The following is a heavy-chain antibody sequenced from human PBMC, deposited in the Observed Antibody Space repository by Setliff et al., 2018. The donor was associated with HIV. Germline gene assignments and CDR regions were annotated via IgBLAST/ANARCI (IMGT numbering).Heavy chain of an antibody. CDR1: GGSFSGFY. CDR3: ARGVRDNSGWSSYYFDY. V-gene: IGHV4-34*01. J-gene: IGHJ4*02. Sequence: SETLSLTCAVYGGSFSGFYWNWIRQAPGKGLEWIGEINHSRRTKYNPSLKSRVTISVDTSKKQFSLRLTSVTAADTAVYYCARGVRDNSGWSSYYFDYWGQGTLVTVSS. D-gene: IGHD6-19*01. CDR2: INHSRRT.